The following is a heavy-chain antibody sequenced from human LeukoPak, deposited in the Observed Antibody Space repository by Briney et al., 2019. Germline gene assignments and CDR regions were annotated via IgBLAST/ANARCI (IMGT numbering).Heavy chain of an antibody. Sequence: SVKLSCKASGGTFSSYAISWVRQAPGQGLEWMGRIIPILGIANYAQKFQGRVTITANKSTSTAYIELSSLRSEDTAVYYCARPRITMVRGVKDPFGYWGQGTLVTVSS. V-gene: IGHV1-69*04. D-gene: IGHD3-10*01. CDR2: IIPILGIA. CDR3: ARPRITMVRGVKDPFGY. J-gene: IGHJ4*02. CDR1: GGTFSSYA.